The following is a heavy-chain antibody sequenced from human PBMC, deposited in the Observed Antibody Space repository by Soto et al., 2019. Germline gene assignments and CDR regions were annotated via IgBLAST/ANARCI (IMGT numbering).Heavy chain of an antibody. Sequence: VGSLRLSCAASGFTFSSYAMSWVRQAPGKGLEWVSAISGSGGSTYYADSVKGRFTISRDNSKNTLYLQMNSLRAEDTAVYYCAKKDIVVVPAAIPEDTDYWGQGTLVTVSS. J-gene: IGHJ4*02. CDR1: GFTFSSYA. CDR3: AKKDIVVVPAAIPEDTDY. V-gene: IGHV3-23*01. CDR2: ISGSGGST. D-gene: IGHD2-2*02.